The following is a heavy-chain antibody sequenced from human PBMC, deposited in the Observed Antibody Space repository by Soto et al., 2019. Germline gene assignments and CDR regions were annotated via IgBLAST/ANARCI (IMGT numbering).Heavy chain of an antibody. CDR2: INHRGST. D-gene: IGHD6-19*01. Sequence: QVQLQQWGAGLLKPSETLTLTCAVYGGSFSGYYWSWIRQRPGRGLEWIGEINHRGSTSYKASFKSRVTISVDTXKKXXXLXXXSVXXXDXXXXXXXXVSIAVPGFDPWGQGTLVTVSS. J-gene: IGHJ5*02. V-gene: IGHV4-34*01. CDR1: GGSFSGYY. CDR3: XXVSIAVPGFDP.